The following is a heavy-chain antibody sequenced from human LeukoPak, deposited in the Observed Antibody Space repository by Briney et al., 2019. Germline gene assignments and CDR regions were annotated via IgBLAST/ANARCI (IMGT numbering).Heavy chain of an antibody. CDR3: AKGLGLNSRSYYGMDV. Sequence: AGGSLRLSCAASGFTFSDHYMDWVRQAPGRGLQWVGRTRNKANSYTTDYAASVRGRFSISRDDSKNSLYLQMNSLTAEDTAVCYCAKGLGLNSRSYYGMDVWGQGTTVTVSS. CDR1: GFTFSDHY. CDR2: TRNKANSYTT. J-gene: IGHJ6*02. V-gene: IGHV3-72*01.